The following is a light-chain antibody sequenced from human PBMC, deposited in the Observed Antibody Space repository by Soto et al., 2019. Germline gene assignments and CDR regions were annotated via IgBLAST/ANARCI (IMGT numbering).Light chain of an antibody. CDR3: QQYGSSPPWT. V-gene: IGKV3-20*01. Sequence: EIVLTQSPGTLSLSPGGRATLSCRASQSVSSSYLAWYQQKPGQAPRLLIYGASNRATGIPDRFSGSGSGTDFTLTISRLEPEDFAVYYCQQYGSSPPWTFGQGTKVEIK. J-gene: IGKJ1*01. CDR2: GAS. CDR1: QSVSSSY.